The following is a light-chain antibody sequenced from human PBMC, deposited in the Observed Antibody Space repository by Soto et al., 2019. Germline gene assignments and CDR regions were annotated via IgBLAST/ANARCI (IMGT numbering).Light chain of an antibody. CDR2: RAS. J-gene: IGKJ1*01. Sequence: ILMTQSPATVSVSPGESATLSCRASQNIYYNVAWYQQRPGQAPRLLIYRASTRAPVVPARFSGSGSGTEFTLTISSLQPEDFTVYSCLQYHNLWAFGQGTKVEI. CDR3: LQYHNLWA. CDR1: QNIYYN. V-gene: IGKV3-15*01.